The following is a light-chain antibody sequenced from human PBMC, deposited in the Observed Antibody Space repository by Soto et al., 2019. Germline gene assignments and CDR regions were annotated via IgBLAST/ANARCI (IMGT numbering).Light chain of an antibody. J-gene: IGKJ1*01. CDR3: QQRSNWPPT. CDR2: RAS. CDR1: QNIYSN. Sequence: VMSLSPAAVSVSTGEGATFSCRASQNIYSNIAWYQQRPGQAPRLLIYRASTRATGVPARFSGSGSGTDFTLTISSLEPEDFVVYYWQQRSNWPPTFGQATKVDI. V-gene: IGKV3-15*01.